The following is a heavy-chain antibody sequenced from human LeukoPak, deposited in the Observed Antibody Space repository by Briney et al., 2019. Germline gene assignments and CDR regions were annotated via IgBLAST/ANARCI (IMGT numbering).Heavy chain of an antibody. V-gene: IGHV3-21*01. CDR3: ATVYYDSSAYGDLDS. D-gene: IGHD3-22*01. Sequence: GGSLRLSCAASGIAFRSFTMNWVRQAPGKGLEWVSSITPTSSSIFYADSVKGRFTISRDNAENSLYLQMNSLRAEDTAAYHCATVYYDSSAYGDLDSWGQGTLVTVSS. J-gene: IGHJ4*02. CDR1: GIAFRSFT. CDR2: ITPTSSSI.